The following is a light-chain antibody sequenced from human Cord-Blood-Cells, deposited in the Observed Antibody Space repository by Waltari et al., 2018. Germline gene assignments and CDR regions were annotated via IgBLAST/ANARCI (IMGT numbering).Light chain of an antibody. CDR2: DVS. CDR3: SSYTSSSTLYF. J-gene: IGLJ1*01. CDR1: SSDVGGYNY. V-gene: IGLV2-14*01. Sequence: QSALTQPASVSGSPGQSITISCTGTSSDVGGYNYVSWYQQHPGKAPKLKIYDVSNRPSGVSNRFSCSKSGNTASLTISGLQAEDEADYYCSSYTSSSTLYFFGTGTKVTVL.